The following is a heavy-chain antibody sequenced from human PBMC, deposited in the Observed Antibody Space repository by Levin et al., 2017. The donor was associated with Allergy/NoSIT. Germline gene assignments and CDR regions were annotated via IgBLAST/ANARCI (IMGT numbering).Heavy chain of an antibody. CDR2: FPYNWKT. D-gene: IGHD3-3*01. CDR1: GGAVITDNYY. Sequence: SETLSLNCVVSGGAVITDNYYWTWVRQPPGGGLKWLGHFPYNWKTHYYSSLLNRLTLSGDAPTQGLSLTMTSVTASDTAVYFCARAYYDSWSGYFDFWGQGTLVTVSS. J-gene: IGHJ4*02. V-gene: IGHV4-61*03. CDR3: ARAYYDSWSGYFDF.